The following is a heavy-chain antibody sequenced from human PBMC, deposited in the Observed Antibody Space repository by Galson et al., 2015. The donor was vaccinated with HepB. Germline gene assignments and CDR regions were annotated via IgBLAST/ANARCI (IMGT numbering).Heavy chain of an antibody. J-gene: IGHJ6*02. CDR2: ISSSSSYI. V-gene: IGHV3-21*01. Sequence: SLRLSCAASGFTFSSYSMNWVRQAPGKGLEWVSSISSSSSYIYYADSVKGRFAISRDNAKNSLYLQMNSLRAEDTAVYYCARDEDAGGSDYYGMDVWGQGTTVTVSS. D-gene: IGHD6-25*01. CDR1: GFTFSSYS. CDR3: ARDEDAGGSDYYGMDV.